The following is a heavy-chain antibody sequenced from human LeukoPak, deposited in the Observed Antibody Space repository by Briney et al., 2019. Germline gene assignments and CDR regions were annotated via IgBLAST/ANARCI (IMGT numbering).Heavy chain of an antibody. Sequence: SETLSLTCTVSGGSISSYYWSWIRQPPGKGLEWIGEINHSGSTNYNPSLKSRVTISVDTSKNQFSLKLSSVTTADTAVYYCASTSFFTMLDVWGQGTTVTVSS. J-gene: IGHJ6*02. D-gene: IGHD3-10*01. CDR2: INHSGST. CDR1: GGSISSYY. V-gene: IGHV4-34*01. CDR3: ASTSFFTMLDV.